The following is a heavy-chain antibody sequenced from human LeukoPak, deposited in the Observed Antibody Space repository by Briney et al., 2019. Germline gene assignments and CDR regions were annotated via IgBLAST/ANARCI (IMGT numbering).Heavy chain of an antibody. CDR1: GFTFSSYS. CDR3: AKDRYTGSRNWFDP. D-gene: IGHD1-26*01. Sequence: GGSLRLSCAVSGFTFSSYSMNWVRQAPGKGLEWLSSISRSSRNIYYADSVKGRFTISRDNAKNTLYLQMNSLRAEDTAVYYCAKDRYTGSRNWFDPWGQGTLVTVSS. J-gene: IGHJ5*02. V-gene: IGHV3-21*04. CDR2: ISRSSRNI.